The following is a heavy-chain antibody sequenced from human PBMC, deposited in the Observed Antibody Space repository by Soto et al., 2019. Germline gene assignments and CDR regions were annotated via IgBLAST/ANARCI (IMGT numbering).Heavy chain of an antibody. V-gene: IGHV4-34*01. CDR3: VRHGGYVFDY. D-gene: IGHD3-16*01. CDR2: IYHGLSI. Sequence: QVQLQQWGAGLLKPSETLSLTCAVYSGSFSGHYWSWIRQPPGKDLEWIGEIYHGLSIVYNPSLKSRVTISGDSSKNQSSLKLSSVTAADTAVYYCVRHGGYVFDYWGQGTLVTVSS. CDR1: SGSFSGHY. J-gene: IGHJ4*02.